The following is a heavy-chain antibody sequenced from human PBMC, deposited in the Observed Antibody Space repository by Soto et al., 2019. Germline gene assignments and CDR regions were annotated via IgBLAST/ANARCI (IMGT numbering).Heavy chain of an antibody. CDR2: INAGNGNT. CDR1: GYTFTSYA. CDR3: ARNVGATGD. Sequence: QVQLMQSGAEVKKPGASLKVSCKASGYTFTSYAMHWVRQAPGQRLEWMGWINAGNGNTKYSQKFQGRVTITRDTPASTAYMELRSLRSEDTAVNYCARNVGATGDWGQGNLVTVPS. V-gene: IGHV1-3*01. D-gene: IGHD1-26*01. J-gene: IGHJ4*02.